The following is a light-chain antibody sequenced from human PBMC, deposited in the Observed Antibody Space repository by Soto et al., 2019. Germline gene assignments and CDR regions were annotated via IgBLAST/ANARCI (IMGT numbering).Light chain of an antibody. CDR3: QQYNGFSRT. CDR2: KAS. Sequence: DIQMTQSPSTLSASVGDRVTITCRASQTISTWLAWYQQKPGKAPKLLIYKASSLGSGVPSRFSGSGSGTEFTLTITSLQPDDFATYYCQQYNGFSRTFGQGTKVDIK. V-gene: IGKV1-5*03. CDR1: QTISTW. J-gene: IGKJ1*01.